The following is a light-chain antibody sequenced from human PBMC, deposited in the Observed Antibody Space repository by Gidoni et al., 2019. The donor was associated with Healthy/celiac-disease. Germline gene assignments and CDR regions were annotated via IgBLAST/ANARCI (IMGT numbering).Light chain of an antibody. CDR1: PSVSSSY. V-gene: IGKV3-20*01. J-gene: IGKJ1*01. CDR2: CAS. Sequence: DIQLTQSPATLSLSPGDRATISCRASPSVSSSYLSCYQQKPGQAPRLLIYCASTRATGIPDRFSGSGSGTDFTLTISRLEPEDFAVYYCQQYGSSPRTFGQGTKVEIK. CDR3: QQYGSSPRT.